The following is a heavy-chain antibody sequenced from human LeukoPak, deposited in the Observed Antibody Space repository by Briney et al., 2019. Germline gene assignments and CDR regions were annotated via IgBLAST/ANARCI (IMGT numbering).Heavy chain of an antibody. CDR2: ISYSGGT. J-gene: IGHJ5*01. CDR3: ARQTGLSAWPNVLCDS. Sequence: SDTESPTCTVSGGSISSYYWGWIRQPPGKELQWIGIISYSGGTYYNSFLASRVTISVDTSNNQFSLKLSSVTATDTAVYYCARQTGLSAWPNVLCDSRGPGNPGSVSS. D-gene: IGHD3-10*02. CDR1: GGSISSYY. V-gene: IGHV4-39*01.